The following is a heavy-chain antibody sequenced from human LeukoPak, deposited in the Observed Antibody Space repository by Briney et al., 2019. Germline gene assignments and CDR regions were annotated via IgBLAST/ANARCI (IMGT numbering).Heavy chain of an antibody. V-gene: IGHV4-4*07. CDR3: ARAGITIFGVVIIGNWFDP. J-gene: IGHJ5*02. CDR2: IYTSGST. CDR1: GGSISSYY. D-gene: IGHD3-3*01. Sequence: SETLSLTCTVSGGSISSYYWSWIRQPAGKGLEWIGRIYTSGSTNYNPSLERRVSISVDTSKKQFSLKLSSVTAADTAVYYCARAGITIFGVVIIGNWFDPWGQGTLVTVSS.